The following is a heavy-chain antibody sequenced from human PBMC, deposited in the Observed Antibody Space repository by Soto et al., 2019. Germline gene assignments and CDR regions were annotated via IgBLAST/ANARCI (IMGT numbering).Heavy chain of an antibody. Sequence: QVQLVQSGAEMKQPGASVKLSRQASGYIFIHCFMHWVRQAPGQGLEWMGGINPSSGTTTYAQKFQGRVTVTRDTSTSTVYMELSSLGSGDTAMYYCARSLGETTSLFDYWGQGSLVTVSA. CDR2: INPSSGTT. J-gene: IGHJ4*02. CDR1: GYIFIHCF. CDR3: ARSLGETTSLFDY. D-gene: IGHD1-26*01. V-gene: IGHV1-46*01.